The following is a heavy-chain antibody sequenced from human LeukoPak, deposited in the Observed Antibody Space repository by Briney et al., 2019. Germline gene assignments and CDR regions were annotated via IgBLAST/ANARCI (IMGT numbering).Heavy chain of an antibody. V-gene: IGHV3-48*01. J-gene: IGHJ4*02. CDR2: ISGSSDTI. CDR3: ARMGIAAPGVDC. CDR1: GFSFKTYS. Sequence: PGGSLRLSCVASGFSFKTYSMDWVRQAPGKGLQWISYISGSSDTIYYADSLKGRFTISRDNAKNSLYLQIDSLRAEDTAVYYCARMGIAAPGVDCWGQGTLVTVSS. D-gene: IGHD6-13*01.